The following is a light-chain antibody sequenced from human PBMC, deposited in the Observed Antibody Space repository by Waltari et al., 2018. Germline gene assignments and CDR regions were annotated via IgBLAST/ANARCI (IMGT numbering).Light chain of an antibody. V-gene: IGLV4-69*01. CDR2: VNSDGSH. J-gene: IGLJ3*02. CDR3: QTGGHGTWV. CDR1: RGHTNHL. Sequence: QLVLTQPPSASPPLGASFQLNCTLTRGHTNHLTAWHQQHPKKGPRYLMKVNSDGSHNKGDKIPERFSGSSSGAERYLTISSLQSEDEADYYCQTGGHGTWVFGGGTKLTVL.